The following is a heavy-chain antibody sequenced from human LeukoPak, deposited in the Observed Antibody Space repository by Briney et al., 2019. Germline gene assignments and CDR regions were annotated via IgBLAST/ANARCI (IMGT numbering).Heavy chain of an antibody. CDR1: GFTFSSYG. V-gene: IGHV3-30*02. CDR3: ARSSITMIVAAHFDY. D-gene: IGHD3-22*01. J-gene: IGHJ4*02. Sequence: PGGSLRLSCATSGFTFSSYGMNWVRQAPGKGLEWLASIRSDNSDTYYADSVKGRFTISRDNSKNTLYLQMNSLRAEDTAVYYCARSSITMIVAAHFDYWGQGTLVTVSS. CDR2: IRSDNSDT.